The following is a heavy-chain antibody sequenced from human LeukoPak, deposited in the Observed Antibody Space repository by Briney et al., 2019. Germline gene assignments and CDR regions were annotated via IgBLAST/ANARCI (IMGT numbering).Heavy chain of an antibody. Sequence: ESGPTLVKPTQTLTLTCTFSGSSLITSGVGVGLIRQPPGKALEWLALIYWNDDKRYSPSLKSRLTITKGTSKNQVVLTMTNMDPVDTATYYCAHRGASSSSGWFAEYFQHWGQGTLVTVSS. J-gene: IGHJ1*01. CDR2: IYWNDDK. CDR3: AHRGASSSSGWFAEYFQH. V-gene: IGHV2-5*01. CDR1: GSSLITSGVG. D-gene: IGHD6-6*01.